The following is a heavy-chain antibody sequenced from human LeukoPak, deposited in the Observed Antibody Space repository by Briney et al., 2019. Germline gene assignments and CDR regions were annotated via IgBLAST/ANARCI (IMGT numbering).Heavy chain of an antibody. CDR3: AKGFVVVPAAIGWFDS. CDR2: ISESGGGT. D-gene: IGHD2-2*01. CDR1: GFTFSTFA. Sequence: GGSLRLSCAASGFTFSTFAMSWVRQAPGKGLEWVSAISESGGGTYYTDSVKGRFTISRDNSKNTLYLQMNGLRAEDTAVYFCAKGFVVVPAAIGWFDSWGQGTLVTVSS. V-gene: IGHV3-23*01. J-gene: IGHJ5*01.